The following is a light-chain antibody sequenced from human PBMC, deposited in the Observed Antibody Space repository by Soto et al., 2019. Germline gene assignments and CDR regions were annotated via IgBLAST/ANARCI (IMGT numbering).Light chain of an antibody. CDR3: LLSYNGPYV. V-gene: IGLV7-46*01. Sequence: AVVTQEPSLTVSPGGTVTLTCGSSTGAVTNGHYPYWSQQKPGQAPRTLIYDTTNRHSWTPARFSGSLLGGKAALTLSGAQPEDEAEYYCLLSYNGPYVFGTGTKVTVL. CDR1: TGAVTNGHY. CDR2: DTT. J-gene: IGLJ1*01.